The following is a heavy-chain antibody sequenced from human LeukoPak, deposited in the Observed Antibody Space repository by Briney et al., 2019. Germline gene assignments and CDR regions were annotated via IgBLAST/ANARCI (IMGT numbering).Heavy chain of an antibody. CDR3: AHYGSGTFDAFDI. J-gene: IGHJ3*02. Sequence: SETLSLTCTVSGGSISSYYWSWIRQPPGKGLEWIGYIYYSGSTNYNPSLKSRVTISVDTSKNQFSLKLSSVTAADTAVYYCAHYGSGTFDAFDIWGQGTMVTVSS. D-gene: IGHD3-10*01. CDR2: IYYSGST. V-gene: IGHV4-59*01. CDR1: GGSISSYY.